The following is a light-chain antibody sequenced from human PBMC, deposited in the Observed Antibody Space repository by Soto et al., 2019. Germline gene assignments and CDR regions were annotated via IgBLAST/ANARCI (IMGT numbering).Light chain of an antibody. CDR1: QSVSSSY. CDR3: QQYGSSPYT. Sequence: EIVLTQSPGTLSLSPGERATLSCRASQSVSSSYLAWYQQKPGQAPRLLIYGASSRATGIPDRFSGSGSGTDSTLTISRLEPEDWAVYYCQQYGSSPYTFGQRTKLEIK. J-gene: IGKJ2*01. V-gene: IGKV3-20*01. CDR2: GAS.